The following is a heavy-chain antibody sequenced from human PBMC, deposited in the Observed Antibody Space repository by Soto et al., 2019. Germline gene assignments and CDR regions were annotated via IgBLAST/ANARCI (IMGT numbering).Heavy chain of an antibody. J-gene: IGHJ4*02. CDR3: AKVSDSTKGYTYDS. D-gene: IGHD5-18*01. Sequence: PSETLSLTCTVSGDSISSYSWSWIRQPPGKGLEWIGNIHYNGNTKYSPSLKSRVTMSVDTSKNHFSLKLISVTTADTAVYYCAKVSDSTKGYTYDSWGQGALVTVSS. CDR2: IHYNGNT. V-gene: IGHV4-59*01. CDR1: GDSISSYS.